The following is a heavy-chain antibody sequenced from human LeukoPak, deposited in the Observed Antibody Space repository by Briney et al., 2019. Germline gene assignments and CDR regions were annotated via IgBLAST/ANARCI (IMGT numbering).Heavy chain of an antibody. CDR1: GGSISSYY. V-gene: IGHV4-4*09. D-gene: IGHD3-22*01. CDR3: ARRGSGYPYYFDC. Sequence: PSETLSLTCTVSGGSISSYYWSWIRQPPGKGLEWIGYIYTSGSTNYNPSLKSRVTISLDTSKNQFSLRLDSVTAADTAVYYCARRGSGYPYYFDCWGQGTLVTVSS. J-gene: IGHJ4*02. CDR2: IYTSGST.